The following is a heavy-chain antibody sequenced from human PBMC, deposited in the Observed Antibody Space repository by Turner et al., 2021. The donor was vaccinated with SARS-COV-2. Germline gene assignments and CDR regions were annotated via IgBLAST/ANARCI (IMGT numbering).Heavy chain of an antibody. Sequence: QVQLVQSGAEVMKPGASVKVSCKASGYTFTGYYMLWVRQAPGQGLEWMGWINPNSGGTNYAQRFQGSVTMTRDTSISTAYMELSRLRSDDTAVYYCARGETIAVAGTQYFDYWGQGTLVTVSS. CDR1: GYTFTGYY. V-gene: IGHV1-2*02. D-gene: IGHD6-19*01. CDR3: ARGETIAVAGTQYFDY. J-gene: IGHJ4*02. CDR2: INPNSGGT.